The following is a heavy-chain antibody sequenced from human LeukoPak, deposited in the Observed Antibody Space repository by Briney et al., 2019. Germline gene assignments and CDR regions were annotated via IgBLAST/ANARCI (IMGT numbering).Heavy chain of an antibody. CDR3: AKMVGYGMDV. Sequence: GGSLRLSCAASGFTFSDYYMSWIRQAPGKGLEWVSYISGTGTTIYYADSGEGRFTISRDNAENSLYLQMNSLRAEDTAVYYCAKMVGYGMDVWGQGTTVTVSS. D-gene: IGHD2-8*01. CDR1: GFTFSDYY. CDR2: ISGTGTTI. J-gene: IGHJ6*02. V-gene: IGHV3-11*01.